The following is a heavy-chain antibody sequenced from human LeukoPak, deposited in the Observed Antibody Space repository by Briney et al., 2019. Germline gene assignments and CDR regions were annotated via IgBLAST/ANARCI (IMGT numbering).Heavy chain of an antibody. CDR3: ASPNYYDSSGYYPIDY. V-gene: IGHV4-39*01. CDR1: GGSISSSSYY. Sequence: PSETLSLTCTVSGGSISSSSYYWGWIRQPPGKGLEWIGSIYYSGSTYYNPSLKSRVTISVDMSKNQFSLKLSSVTAADTAVYYRASPNYYDSSGYYPIDYWGQGTLVTVSS. D-gene: IGHD3-22*01. CDR2: IYYSGST. J-gene: IGHJ4*02.